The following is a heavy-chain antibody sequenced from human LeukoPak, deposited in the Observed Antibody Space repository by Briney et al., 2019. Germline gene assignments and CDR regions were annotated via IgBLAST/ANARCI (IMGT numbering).Heavy chain of an antibody. CDR2: IYYSGST. Sequence: PSETLSLTCTVSGGSISSYYWSWIRQPPGKGLEWIGYIYYSGSTNYNPSLKSRVTISVDTSKNQFSLKLSSVTAADTAVYYCARVNVLRFLEWLPPFDYWGQGTLVTVSS. CDR1: GGSISSYY. CDR3: ARVNVLRFLEWLPPFDY. D-gene: IGHD3-3*01. J-gene: IGHJ4*02. V-gene: IGHV4-59*01.